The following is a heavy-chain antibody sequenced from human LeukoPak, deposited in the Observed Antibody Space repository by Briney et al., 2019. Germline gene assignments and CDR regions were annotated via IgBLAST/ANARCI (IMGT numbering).Heavy chain of an antibody. Sequence: GASVKVSCKASGYTFTAYYMHWVRQAPGRGLEWMGIINPSGGRTSYAQKFQGRVTLNRDTYTNTVYMQLSSLRFDDTAVYYCAKGGAVPAAILFDYWGQGTLVTVSS. J-gene: IGHJ4*02. CDR1: GYTFTAYY. CDR3: AKGGAVPAAILFDY. V-gene: IGHV1-46*01. CDR2: INPSGGRT. D-gene: IGHD2-2*01.